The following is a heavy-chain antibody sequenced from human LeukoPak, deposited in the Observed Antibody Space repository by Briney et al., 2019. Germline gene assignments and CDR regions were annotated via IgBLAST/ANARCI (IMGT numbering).Heavy chain of an antibody. V-gene: IGHV1-18*01. Sequence: GASVKVSCKASGYTFTSYGISWVRQAPGQGLEWMGWISAYNGSTNYEQKFQGRVTMTTDTSTSTAYMELRSLRSDDTAVYYCARDLSGFYLLGRYWGQGTLVTVSS. CDR1: GYTFTSYG. CDR2: ISAYNGST. D-gene: IGHD3-22*01. CDR3: ARDLSGFYLLGRY. J-gene: IGHJ4*02.